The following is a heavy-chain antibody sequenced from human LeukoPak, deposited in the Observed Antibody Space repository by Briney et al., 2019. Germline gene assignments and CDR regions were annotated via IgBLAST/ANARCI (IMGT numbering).Heavy chain of an antibody. CDR2: ISSSSGYI. CDR1: GFTFSYYS. J-gene: IGHJ4*02. CDR3: AASTAYRSSWFSDY. V-gene: IGHV3-21*01. D-gene: IGHD6-13*01. Sequence: PGGSLRLSCAGSGFTFSYYSMNWVRQAPGKGLEWVSSISSSSGYIYYADSVKGRFTISRDNAKNSLYLQMNSLRAEDTGLYYCAASTAYRSSWFSDYWGQGTLVTVSS.